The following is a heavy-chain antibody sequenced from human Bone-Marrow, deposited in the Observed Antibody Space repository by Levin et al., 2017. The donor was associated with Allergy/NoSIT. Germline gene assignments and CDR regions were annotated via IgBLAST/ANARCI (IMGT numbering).Heavy chain of an antibody. Sequence: SCAASGFTFTSYWMSWVRQAPGKGLEWVANIQQEGSERYYVDSVKGRFSISRDNAKKSLYLQMNSLRVEDTAVYYCARDYRSGWYPADWGQGVMVTVSS. V-gene: IGHV3-7*01. CDR2: IQQEGSER. CDR1: GFTFTSYW. D-gene: IGHD6-13*01. CDR3: ARDYRSGWYPAD. J-gene: IGHJ4*02.